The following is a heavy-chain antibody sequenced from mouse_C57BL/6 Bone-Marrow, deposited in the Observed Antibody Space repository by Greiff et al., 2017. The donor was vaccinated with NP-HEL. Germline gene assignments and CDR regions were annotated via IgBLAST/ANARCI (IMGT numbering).Heavy chain of an antibody. CDR2: ISSGGSYT. J-gene: IGHJ3*01. Sequence: EVHLVESGGDLVKPGGSLKLSCAASGFTFSSYGMSWVRQTPDKRLEWVATISSGGSYTYYPDSVKGRFTISRDNAKNTLYLQRSSLKSEDTAMYYCARHLGLRRAYWGQGTLVTVSA. CDR3: ARHLGLRRAY. V-gene: IGHV5-6*01. CDR1: GFTFSSYG. D-gene: IGHD2-2*01.